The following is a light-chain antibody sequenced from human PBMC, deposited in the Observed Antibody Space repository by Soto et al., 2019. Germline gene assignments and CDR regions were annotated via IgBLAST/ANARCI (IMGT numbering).Light chain of an antibody. CDR1: QGIKND. V-gene: IGKV1-6*01. CDR3: LQDYNYPYT. J-gene: IGKJ2*01. CDR2: GAS. Sequence: AIQMTQSPSSQSASVGDRVTITCRASQGIKNDLGWYQQKSGKAPRLLIYGASNLLSGVPSRFSGSGSGTDFTLTISSLQPEDFATYYCLQDYNYPYTFGQGTKLEIK.